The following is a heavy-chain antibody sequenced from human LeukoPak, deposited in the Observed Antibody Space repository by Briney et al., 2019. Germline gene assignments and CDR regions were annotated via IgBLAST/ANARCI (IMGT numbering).Heavy chain of an antibody. CDR1: GYTFTSYA. D-gene: IGHD3-22*01. Sequence: ASVKVFCKASGYTFTSYAMNWVRQAPGQGLEWMGWINTNTGNPTYAQGFTGRFVFSLDTSVSTAYLQISSLKAEDTAVYYCARSPDTYYYDSTSLFQHWGQGTLVTVSS. CDR2: INTNTGNP. V-gene: IGHV7-4-1*02. J-gene: IGHJ1*01. CDR3: ARSPDTYYYDSTSLFQH.